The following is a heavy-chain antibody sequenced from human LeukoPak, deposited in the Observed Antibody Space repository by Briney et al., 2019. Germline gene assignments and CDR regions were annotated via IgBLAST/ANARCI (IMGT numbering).Heavy chain of an antibody. Sequence: GASVKVSCKASGGTFSSYAISWVRQAPGQGLEWMGGIIPIFGTANYAQKFQGRVTITADKSTSTAYMELSSLRSEDTAVYYCARQSRASYCGSTSCPPDYWGQGTLVTVSS. V-gene: IGHV1-69*06. J-gene: IGHJ4*02. CDR2: IIPIFGTA. CDR1: GGTFSSYA. D-gene: IGHD2-2*01. CDR3: ARQSRASYCGSTSCPPDY.